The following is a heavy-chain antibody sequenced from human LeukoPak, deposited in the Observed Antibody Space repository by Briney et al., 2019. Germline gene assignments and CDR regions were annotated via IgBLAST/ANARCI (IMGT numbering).Heavy chain of an antibody. J-gene: IGHJ4*02. CDR3: ARGDAEIVATWGQHY. CDR2: ISYDGSNK. CDR1: GFTFSSYA. D-gene: IGHD5-12*01. Sequence: GGSLRLSCAASGFTFSSYAMHWVRQAPGKGLEWVAVISYDGSNKYYADSVKGRFTISRDNSKNTLYLQMNSLRAEDTAVYYCARGDAEIVATWGQHYWGQGTLVTVSS. V-gene: IGHV3-30-3*01.